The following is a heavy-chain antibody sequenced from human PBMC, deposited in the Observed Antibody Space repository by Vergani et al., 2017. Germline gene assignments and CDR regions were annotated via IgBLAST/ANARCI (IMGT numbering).Heavy chain of an antibody. D-gene: IGHD1-14*01. J-gene: IGHJ5*02. CDR2: IGTAGDT. CDR1: GFTFSSYD. Sequence: EVQLVESGGGLVQPGGSLRLSCAASGFTFSSYDMHWVRQATGKGLEWVSAIGTAGDTYYPGSVKGRFTISRENAKNSLYLQMNSLRDEDTGVYYCARDLRLLYNRFDPWGQGTLVTVSS. CDR3: ARDLRLLYNRFDP. V-gene: IGHV3-13*01.